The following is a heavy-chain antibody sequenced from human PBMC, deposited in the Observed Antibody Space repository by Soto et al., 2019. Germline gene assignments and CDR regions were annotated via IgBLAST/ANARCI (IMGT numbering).Heavy chain of an antibody. CDR1: GFTFSSYS. D-gene: IGHD2-2*01. Sequence: GGSLRLSCAASGFTFSSYSMNWVRQAPGKGLEWVSSISSSSSYIYYADSVKGRFTISRDNAKNSLYLQMNSLRAEDTAVYYCARVQSSGQQLLSEYFQHWGQGTLVTVSS. CDR3: ARVQSSGQQLLSEYFQH. CDR2: ISSSSSYI. V-gene: IGHV3-21*01. J-gene: IGHJ1*01.